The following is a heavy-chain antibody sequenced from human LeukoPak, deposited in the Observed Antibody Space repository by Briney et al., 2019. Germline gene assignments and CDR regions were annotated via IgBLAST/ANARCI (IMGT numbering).Heavy chain of an antibody. D-gene: IGHD1-26*01. V-gene: IGHV3-7*01. Sequence: GGSLRLSCAASGFTFSTYWMSWVRLAPGKGLEWVANIKQDGSEKYYVDSVKGRFTISRDNAKNSLYLQMNSLRAEDTAVYYCARDGLSGSFDYWGQGTLVTVSS. J-gene: IGHJ4*02. CDR1: GFTFSTYW. CDR2: IKQDGSEK. CDR3: ARDGLSGSFDY.